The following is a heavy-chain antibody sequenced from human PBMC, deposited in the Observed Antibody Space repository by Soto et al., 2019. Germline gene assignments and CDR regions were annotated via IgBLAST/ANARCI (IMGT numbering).Heavy chain of an antibody. CDR2: IGTAGDT. J-gene: IGHJ6*02. V-gene: IGHV3-13*01. CDR3: ARDLGYCSGGSCYYYGMDV. CDR1: GFTFSSYD. D-gene: IGHD2-15*01. Sequence: GGSLRLSCAASGFTFSSYDMHWVRQATGKGLEWVSAIGTAGDTYYPGSVKGRFTISRENAKNSLYLQMNSLRAGDTAVYYCARDLGYCSGGSCYYYGMDVWGQGTTVTVSS.